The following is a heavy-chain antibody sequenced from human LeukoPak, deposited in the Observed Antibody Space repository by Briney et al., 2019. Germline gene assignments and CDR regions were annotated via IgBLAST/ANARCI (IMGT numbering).Heavy chain of an antibody. D-gene: IGHD5-18*01. CDR1: GFTFNSYG. Sequence: PGGSLRLSCAASGFTFNSYGMHWVRQAPGKGLEWVAVIWYDGSNKYYADSVKGRFTISRDNSKNTLYLQMNSLRAEDTAVYYCARLGIQLWSLPYYYYYMDVWGKGTTVTVSS. CDR2: IWYDGSNK. J-gene: IGHJ6*03. CDR3: ARLGIQLWSLPYYYYYMDV. V-gene: IGHV3-33*01.